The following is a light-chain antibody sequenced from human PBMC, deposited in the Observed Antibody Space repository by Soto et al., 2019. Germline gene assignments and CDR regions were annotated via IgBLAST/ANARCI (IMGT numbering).Light chain of an antibody. J-gene: IGKJ2*01. V-gene: IGKV1-5*03. CDR3: QQYNSYSGYT. CDR1: QSISSW. CDR2: KAS. Sequence: DIQMTQSPSTLSASVGDRVTITCRASQSISSWLAWYQQKPGKAPKLLIYKASSLESGVPSRFSGSGSGTEFTLTISSLQHDDFATYYCQQYNSYSGYTFGQGTKLDIK.